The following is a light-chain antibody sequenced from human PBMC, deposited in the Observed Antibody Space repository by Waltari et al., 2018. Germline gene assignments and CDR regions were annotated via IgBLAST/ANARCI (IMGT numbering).Light chain of an antibody. V-gene: IGKV1-39*01. CDR2: AAS. CDR1: QSINSY. J-gene: IGKJ4*01. Sequence: DIQMTQSPSSLSASAGDRVTITCRASQSINSYFIWYQQKTGKATKLLIYAASNLQSGVPSRFSGSESGTDFTLTISSLQPEDFATYYCQQSYRTAALTFGGGTKVEIK. CDR3: QQSYRTAALT.